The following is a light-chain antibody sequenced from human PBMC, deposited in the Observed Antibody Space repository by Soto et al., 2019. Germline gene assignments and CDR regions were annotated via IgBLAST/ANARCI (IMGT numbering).Light chain of an antibody. Sequence: ELVLTQSPDTLSLSPGARATLSRRASRGVSSGYLAWYQQKPGQAPRTLIYAASNRATGIPARFSGSGSGTDFTLTISSLEPEDFAVYYCQQRSNWLTFGGGTKVDIK. CDR1: RGVSSGY. CDR3: QQRSNWLT. CDR2: AAS. J-gene: IGKJ4*01. V-gene: IGKV3D-11*01.